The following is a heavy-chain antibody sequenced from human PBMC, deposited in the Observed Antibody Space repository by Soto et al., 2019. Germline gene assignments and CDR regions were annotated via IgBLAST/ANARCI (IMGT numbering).Heavy chain of an antibody. J-gene: IGHJ4*02. Sequence: EVQLVESGGGLIQPGGFLRLSCAVSGFTVSNNYMSWVRQAPGKGLEGVSVIYSGGYTAYGDSVKGRFTISRDNSNNTLYFQMTGRRADAPAVYYWGGGGGGGGYWGQGTLVTVSS. V-gene: IGHV3-53*01. CDR3: GGGGGGGGY. D-gene: IGHD3-16*01. CDR2: IYSGGYT. CDR1: GFTVSNNY.